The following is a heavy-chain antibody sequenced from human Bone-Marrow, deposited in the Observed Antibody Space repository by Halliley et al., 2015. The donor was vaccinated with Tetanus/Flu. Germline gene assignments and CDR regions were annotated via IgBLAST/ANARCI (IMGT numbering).Heavy chain of an antibody. V-gene: IGHV4-59*01. J-gene: IGHJ2*01. CDR2: IYYGGST. CDR3: ARGRVYGDFGYFDF. CDR1: GGSMGSYY. D-gene: IGHD4-17*01. Sequence: TLSLTCSVSGGSMGSYYWTWIRQSPGKGPEWIGYIYYGGSTDYNPSLKSRVTIDRSNNEFSLKLSSVTAADTAVYYCARGRVYGDFGYFDFWGRGSLVSFSS.